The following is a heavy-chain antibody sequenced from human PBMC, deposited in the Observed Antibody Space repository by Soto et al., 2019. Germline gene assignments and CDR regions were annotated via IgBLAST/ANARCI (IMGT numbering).Heavy chain of an antibody. CDR2: IYYSGGT. CDR1: GCSISSGGYY. J-gene: IGHJ5*02. V-gene: IGHV4-61*03. CDR3: ARVGVLWLGELP. D-gene: IGHD3-10*01. Sequence: SETLSLTCTFSGCSISSGGYYLSWIRQHPGKGLEWIGYIYYSGGTNYNPSLKTRVTISVDTSKNHISLKLSSVTAADTAVYYCARVGVLWLGELPWGHGTPVTVSS.